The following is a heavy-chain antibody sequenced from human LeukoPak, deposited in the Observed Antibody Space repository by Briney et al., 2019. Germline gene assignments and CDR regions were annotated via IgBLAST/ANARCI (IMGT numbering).Heavy chain of an antibody. CDR2: IIPIFGTA. J-gene: IGHJ6*03. CDR3: AGGPYYGDNPVLAYYYYMDV. Sequence: ASVKVSCKASGGNFNNYAISWVRQAPGQGLEWMGGIIPIFGTANYAQKFQGRVTITTDGSTNTAYVELSSLRSEDTAVYYCAGGPYYGDNPVLAYYYYMDVWGIGATVTVSS. V-gene: IGHV1-69*05. D-gene: IGHD4/OR15-4a*01. CDR1: GGNFNNYA.